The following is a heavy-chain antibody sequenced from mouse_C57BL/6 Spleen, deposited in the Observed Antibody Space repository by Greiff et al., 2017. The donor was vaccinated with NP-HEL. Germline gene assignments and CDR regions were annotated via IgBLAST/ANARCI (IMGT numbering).Heavy chain of an antibody. V-gene: IGHV1-52*01. J-gene: IGHJ2*01. CDR3: GAYGSSPLDY. D-gene: IGHD1-1*01. Sequence: VQLQQPGAELVRPGSSVKLSCKASGYTFTSYWMHWVKQRPIQGLEWIGNIDPSDSETHYNQKFKDKATLTVDKSSITAYMQLSSLTSEDSAVYYCGAYGSSPLDYWGQGTTLTVSS. CDR1: GYTFTSYW. CDR2: IDPSDSET.